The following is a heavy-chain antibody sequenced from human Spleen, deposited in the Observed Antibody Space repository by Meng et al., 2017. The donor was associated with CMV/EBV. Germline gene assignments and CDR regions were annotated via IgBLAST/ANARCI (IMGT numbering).Heavy chain of an antibody. D-gene: IGHD3-3*01. CDR1: GFTFSSYG. V-gene: IGHV3-7*05. CDR2: IKRDGSEK. Sequence: GESLKISCAASGFTFSSYGMHWVRQAPGKGLEWVANIKRDGSEKYHVDSVKGRFTISRDNVKNSLYLQVNSLRAEDTAVYYCAKYDGAPIFTIFGVVPADYGMDVWGQGTTVTVSS. CDR3: AKYDGAPIFTIFGVVPADYGMDV. J-gene: IGHJ6*02.